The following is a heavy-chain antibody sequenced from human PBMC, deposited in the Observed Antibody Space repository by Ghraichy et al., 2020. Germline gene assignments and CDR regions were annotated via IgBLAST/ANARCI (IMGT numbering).Heavy chain of an antibody. V-gene: IGHV3-74*01. Sequence: GGSLRLSCAASGFTFSSYWMHWVRQAPGKGPVWVSRIKSDGSSTGYADSVKGRFTISRDNAKNTLYLQMNSLRAEDTAVYYCARGEMATVYWGQGTLVTVSS. CDR1: GFTFSSYW. J-gene: IGHJ4*02. D-gene: IGHD5-24*01. CDR2: IKSDGSST. CDR3: ARGEMATVY.